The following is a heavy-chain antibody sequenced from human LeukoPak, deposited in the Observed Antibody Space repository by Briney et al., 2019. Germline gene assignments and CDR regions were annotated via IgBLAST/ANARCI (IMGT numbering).Heavy chain of an antibody. D-gene: IGHD6-19*01. J-gene: IGHJ4*02. CDR1: GFTVSSNY. CDR3: RGFSSGWNFDY. V-gene: IGHV3-11*01. CDR2: ISSSGSTI. Sequence: PGGFLRLSCAASGFTVSSNYMSWVRQAPGKGLEWVSYISSSGSTIYYADSVKGRFTISRDDAKNSLYLQMNCLRAEDTAVYYCRGFSSGWNFDYWGQGTLVTVSS.